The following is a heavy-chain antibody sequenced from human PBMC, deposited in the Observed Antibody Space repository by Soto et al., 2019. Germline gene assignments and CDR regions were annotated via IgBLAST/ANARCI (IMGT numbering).Heavy chain of an antibody. D-gene: IGHD2-15*01. CDR3: ARDRGLVGHQYFFDY. J-gene: IGHJ4*02. Sequence: QVHLVESGGDVVQPGRSLRLSCAASGFTFSNYAMHWVRQAPGKGLEWVAVISYVGSNKFYADSVKGRFTISRDNSKNTLYVQMNSLRSEDTAVYFCARDRGLVGHQYFFDYWGQGTLVTVSS. CDR2: ISYVGSNK. CDR1: GFTFSNYA. V-gene: IGHV3-30-3*01.